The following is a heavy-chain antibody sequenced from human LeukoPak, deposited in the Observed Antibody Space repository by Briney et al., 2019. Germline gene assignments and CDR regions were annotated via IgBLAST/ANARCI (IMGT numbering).Heavy chain of an antibody. CDR1: GYTFTGYY. V-gene: IGHV1-2*06. CDR3: ARLVVVTASIDY. Sequence: GASVKVSCEASGYTFTGYYMHWVRQAPGQGLEWMGRINPNSGGTNYAQKFQGRVTMTRDTSISTAYMELSRLRSDDTAVYYCARLVVVTASIDYWGQGTLVTVSS. D-gene: IGHD2-21*02. CDR2: INPNSGGT. J-gene: IGHJ4*02.